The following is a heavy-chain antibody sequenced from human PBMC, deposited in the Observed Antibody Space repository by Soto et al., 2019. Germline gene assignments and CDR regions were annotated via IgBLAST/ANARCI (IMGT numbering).Heavy chain of an antibody. CDR3: AREQSYDYVWGSYRPYNWFDP. D-gene: IGHD3-16*02. V-gene: IGHV1-18*01. J-gene: IGHJ5*02. Sequence: QVQLVQSGAEVKKPGASVKVSCKASGYTFTSYGISWVRQAPGQGLEWMGWISAYKGNTNYAQKLQGRVTMTTDASTSTAYMELRSLRSDDTAVYYCAREQSYDYVWGSYRPYNWFDPWGQGTLVTVSS. CDR2: ISAYKGNT. CDR1: GYTFTSYG.